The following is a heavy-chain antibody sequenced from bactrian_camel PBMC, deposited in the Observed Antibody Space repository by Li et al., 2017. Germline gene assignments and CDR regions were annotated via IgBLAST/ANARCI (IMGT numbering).Heavy chain of an antibody. CDR2: IRRDGGET. Sequence: HVQLVESGGGSVQAGGSLRLSCKVSGHSRGSNCVGWYRLPPGRAPAEREGIAAIRRDGGETWYAASVKGRFTISRDSAKNTVYLQMNTLKPEDTAVYYCVRGRADGTVWEFGYWGQGTQVTVS. J-gene: IGHJ6*01. D-gene: IGHD5*01. CDR1: GHSRGSNC. CDR3: VRGRADGTVWEFGY. V-gene: IGHV3S45*01.